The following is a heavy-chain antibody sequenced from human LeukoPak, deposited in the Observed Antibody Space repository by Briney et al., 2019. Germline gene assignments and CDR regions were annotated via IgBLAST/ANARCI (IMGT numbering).Heavy chain of an antibody. Sequence: GGSLRLSCTASGFTFGDNNLNWVRQAPGKGLEWVGFIRGKPYGGTTEYAASVKGRFTISRDDSKSIAYLQMNSLRAEDTAVYYCAGDGDYAHFALSFDYWGQGTLVTVSS. D-gene: IGHD4-17*01. V-gene: IGHV3-49*04. CDR1: GFTFGDNN. J-gene: IGHJ4*02. CDR3: AGDGDYAHFALSFDY. CDR2: IRGKPYGGTT.